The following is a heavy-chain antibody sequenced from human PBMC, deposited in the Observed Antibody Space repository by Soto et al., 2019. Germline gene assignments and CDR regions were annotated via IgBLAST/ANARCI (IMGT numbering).Heavy chain of an antibody. D-gene: IGHD2-8*01. Sequence: WASVKVSCQASGYSFTDYHIHWVRQAPGQGLEWLGRINPKSGGTSTAQKFQGWVTMTTDTSISTASMELTRLTSDDTAIYYCARGDSTDCSNGVCSFFYNHDMDVWGQRTTVTVSS. J-gene: IGHJ6*02. V-gene: IGHV1-2*04. CDR3: ARGDSTDCSNGVCSFFYNHDMDV. CDR1: GYSFTDYH. CDR2: INPKSGGT.